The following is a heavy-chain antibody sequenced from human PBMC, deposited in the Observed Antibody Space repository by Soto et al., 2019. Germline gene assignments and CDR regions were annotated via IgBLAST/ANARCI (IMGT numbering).Heavy chain of an antibody. CDR3: AREGPPTTTGVGQVYTLDV. Sequence: QMQLVQSGAEVKKPGASVKVSCQASGYTFTSNQMHWVRQAPGQGLEWMGMINPSGGRTTYAQRFQCRAMMTRDTSTSTIYLELSRLRYEHTAMYYCAREGPPTTTGVGQVYTLDVWGQGTTVTVS. CDR2: INPSGGRT. CDR1: GYTFTSNQ. V-gene: IGHV1-46*01. D-gene: IGHD3-3*01. J-gene: IGHJ6*02.